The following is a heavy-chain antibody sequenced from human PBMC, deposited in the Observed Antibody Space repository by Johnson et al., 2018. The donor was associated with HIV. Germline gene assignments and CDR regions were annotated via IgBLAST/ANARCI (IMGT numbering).Heavy chain of an antibody. D-gene: IGHD1-26*01. CDR3: AKDPVGATWAFDI. Sequence: VLLVESGGGLVKPGGSLRLSCAASGFTFSNAWMSWVRQAPGTGLEWVGRIKRKIDGGTTDYAAPVKGRFTISRDDSENTLYLQMNSLKTEDTAVYYCAKDPVGATWAFDIWGQGTMVTVSS. CDR2: IKRKIDGGTT. CDR1: GFTFSNAW. J-gene: IGHJ3*02. V-gene: IGHV3-15*01.